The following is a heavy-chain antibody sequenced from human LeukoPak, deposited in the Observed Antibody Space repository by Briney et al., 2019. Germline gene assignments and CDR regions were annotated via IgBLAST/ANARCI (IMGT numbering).Heavy chain of an antibody. J-gene: IGHJ4*01. CDR1: GGSINSYY. CDR3: ARTTTTFDD. CDR2: VSDTGST. Sequence: SETLSLTCTVSGGSINSYYWSWIRQPPGKGLEWIGYVSDTGSTNYNPSLKSRVTISVDTSKNQFHLKLTSVTAADTAVYYCARTTTTFDDWGHGTPVTVSS. D-gene: IGHD4-11*01. V-gene: IGHV4-59*01.